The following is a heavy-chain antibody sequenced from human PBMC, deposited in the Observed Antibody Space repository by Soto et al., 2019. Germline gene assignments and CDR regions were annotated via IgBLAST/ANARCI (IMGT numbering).Heavy chain of an antibody. CDR2: ISSSSSYI. V-gene: IGHV3-21*01. Sequence: EVQLVESGGGLVKPGGSLRLSCAASGFTFSSYSMNWVRQAPGKGLEWVSSISSSSSYIYYADSVKGRFTISRDNAKNSLSLQMNSLRAEDRAVYYCARESSYCSSTSCYVFYYGMDVWGQGTTVTVSS. J-gene: IGHJ6*02. CDR1: GFTFSSYS. D-gene: IGHD2-2*01. CDR3: ARESSYCSSTSCYVFYYGMDV.